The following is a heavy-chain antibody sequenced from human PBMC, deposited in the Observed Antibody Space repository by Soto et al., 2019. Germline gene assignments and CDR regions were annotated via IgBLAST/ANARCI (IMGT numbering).Heavy chain of an antibody. J-gene: IGHJ5*02. V-gene: IGHV3-30-3*01. CDR1: GFTFSSYA. D-gene: IGHD3-22*01. CDR3: ATAYYDSRGFQDR. Sequence: SGGSLRLSCAASGFTFSSYAMHWVRQAPGKGLEWVSVITYSGNDRYYADSVKGRFTISRDNSERTLYLQMNSLRADDTATYFCATAYYDSRGFQDRWGQGTLVTVSS. CDR2: ITYSGNDR.